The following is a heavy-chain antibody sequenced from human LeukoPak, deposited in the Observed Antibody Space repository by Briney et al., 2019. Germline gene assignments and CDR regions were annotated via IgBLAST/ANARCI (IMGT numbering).Heavy chain of an antibody. CDR3: AIPNCSSTSCYTGYYYYYMDV. V-gene: IGHV1-69*13. J-gene: IGHJ6*03. CDR1: GGTFSSYA. CDR2: IIPIFGTA. D-gene: IGHD2-2*02. Sequence: SVKVSCKASGGTFSSYAISWVRQAPGQGLEWMGGIIPIFGTANYAQKFQGRVTITADESTSTAYMELSSLRSEDTAVYYCAIPNCSSTSCYTGYYYYYMDVWGKGTTVTVSS.